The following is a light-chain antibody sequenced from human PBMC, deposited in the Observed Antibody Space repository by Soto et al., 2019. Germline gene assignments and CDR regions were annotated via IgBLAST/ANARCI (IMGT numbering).Light chain of an antibody. CDR2: AAS. CDR1: QSISNY. V-gene: IGKV1-39*01. J-gene: IGKJ1*01. CDR3: QPSYSTPRT. Sequence: DIQMTQSPSSLSASVGDRVTITCRASQSISNYLNWYQQKPGKAPKLLMFAASSLQSGVPSRFSGGGSATDFTLTISSLQPEDFATYYCQPSYSTPRTFGQGTTVEIK.